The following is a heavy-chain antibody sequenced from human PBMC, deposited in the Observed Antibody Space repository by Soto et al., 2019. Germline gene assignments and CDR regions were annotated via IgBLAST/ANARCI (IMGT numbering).Heavy chain of an antibody. CDR1: GFTFYSYA. J-gene: IGHJ4*02. CDR3: AKASYDILTGYSPDN. Sequence: GSLRLSCAASGFTFYSYAMNWVRQAPGKGLEWVSLISGNGRHTYYADSVKGRFTISRDNPKNTLFLQMNSLRAEDTAIYYCAKASYDILTGYSPDNWGQGTLVTVSS. CDR2: ISGNGRHT. D-gene: IGHD3-9*01. V-gene: IGHV3-23*01.